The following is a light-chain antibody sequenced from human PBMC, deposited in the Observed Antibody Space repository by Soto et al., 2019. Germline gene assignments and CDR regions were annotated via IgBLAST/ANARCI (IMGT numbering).Light chain of an antibody. Sequence: LQETQFPSTMTASIGDRVTITCRASQTISNWLAWYQQKPGTAPKVLIFDASTLDGGVPSRFSGRRSGTEFTLTISSLQPSDFATYYCQQYTSYPLTFGGGTKVDIK. CDR3: QQYTSYPLT. CDR2: DAS. J-gene: IGKJ4*01. CDR1: QTISNW. V-gene: IGKV1-5*01.